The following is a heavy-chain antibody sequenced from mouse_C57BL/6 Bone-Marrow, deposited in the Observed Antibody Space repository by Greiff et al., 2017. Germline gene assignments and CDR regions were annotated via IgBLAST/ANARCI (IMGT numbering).Heavy chain of an antibody. CDR3: ARSYDYDGAY. Sequence: VQLQQSVAELVRPGASVKLSCTASGFNIKNTYMHRVKQRPEQGLEWIGRIDPANGNTKYAPKFQGKATITADTSSNTAYLQLSSLTSEDTAIYYCARSYDYDGAYWGQGTLVTVSA. V-gene: IGHV14-3*01. CDR1: GFNIKNTY. J-gene: IGHJ3*01. CDR2: IDPANGNT. D-gene: IGHD2-4*01.